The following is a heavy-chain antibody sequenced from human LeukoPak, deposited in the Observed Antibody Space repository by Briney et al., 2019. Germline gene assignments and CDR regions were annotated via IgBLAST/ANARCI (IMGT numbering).Heavy chain of an antibody. J-gene: IGHJ6*02. Sequence: PGGSLRLSCAASGFTFDDYAMHWVRQAQGKGLEWVSGISWNSGSIGYADSVKGRFTISRDNAKNSLYLQMNSLRAEDTALYYCAKDISHSSGWPRYNGMDVWGQGTTVPVSS. D-gene: IGHD6-19*01. CDR2: ISWNSGSI. CDR1: GFTFDDYA. CDR3: AKDISHSSGWPRYNGMDV. V-gene: IGHV3-9*01.